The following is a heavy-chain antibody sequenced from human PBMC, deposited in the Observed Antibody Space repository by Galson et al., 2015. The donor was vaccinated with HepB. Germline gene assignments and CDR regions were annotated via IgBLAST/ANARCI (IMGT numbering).Heavy chain of an antibody. CDR1: KYTFTNYW. D-gene: IGHD2-2*01. J-gene: IGHJ4*02. CDR2: IYPSDSDT. CDR3: ARHHPARLH. V-gene: IGHV5-51*01. Sequence: QSGAEVKKPGESLKISCKGSKYTFTNYWIGWVRQMPGRGMEWMGIIYPSDSDTRYSPSFQGQVTISADKSISTAYLHWSSLKASDTGVCYCARHHPARLHWGQGTLVTVSS.